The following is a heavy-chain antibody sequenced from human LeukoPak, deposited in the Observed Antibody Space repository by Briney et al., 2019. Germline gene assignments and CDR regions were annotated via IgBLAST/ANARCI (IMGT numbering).Heavy chain of an antibody. V-gene: IGHV3-64D*09. CDR2: ISSNGGST. CDR1: GFTFSSYA. D-gene: IGHD5-18*01. CDR3: ATGEVDTAVGYYYGMDV. Sequence: PGGSLRLSCSASGFTFSSYAMHWVRQAPGKGLEYVSAISSNGGSTYYADSVKGRFTIPRDNSKNTLYLQMSSLRAEDTAVYYCATGEVDTAVGYYYGMDVWGQGTTVTVSS. J-gene: IGHJ6*02.